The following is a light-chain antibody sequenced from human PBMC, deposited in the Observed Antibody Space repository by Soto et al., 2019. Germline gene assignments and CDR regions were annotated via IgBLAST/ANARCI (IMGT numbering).Light chain of an antibody. J-gene: IGKJ1*01. CDR1: QSISSW. CDR3: QQYNSYWT. V-gene: IGKV1-5*03. CDR2: KAS. Sequence: DIQMTQSPSTLSASVGDRVTIACRASQSISSWLAWYQVKPGKAPTILIYKASSLESGVPSRFSGSRSGTEFTLTMSSLQPDDFSTYYCQQYNSYWTFGQGTKVEI.